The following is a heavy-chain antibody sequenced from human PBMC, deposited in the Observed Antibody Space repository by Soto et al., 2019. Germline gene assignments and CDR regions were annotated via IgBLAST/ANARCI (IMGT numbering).Heavy chain of an antibody. V-gene: IGHV3-23*01. J-gene: IGHJ4*02. CDR1: GFSFTNFA. D-gene: IGHD2-21*02. CDR3: ATDHFTDRGDTYLDY. CDR2: IRASGDIT. Sequence: EVQLLESGGGLVQPGGSLRLSCAASGFSFTNFAMSWVRQAPGKGLEWVAGIRASGDITWYADSVKGRLSISSDNSKNTLSLQLTSLRFEDTAVYYCATDHFTDRGDTYLDYWGPGTLVTVSS.